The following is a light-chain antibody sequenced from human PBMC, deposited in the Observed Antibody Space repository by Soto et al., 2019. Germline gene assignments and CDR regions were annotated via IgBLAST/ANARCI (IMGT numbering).Light chain of an antibody. V-gene: IGKV1-39*01. CDR1: QSISSY. CDR2: AAS. Sequence: DIQITQSPASLSAYGVYRGTISCRASQSISSYLNWYQQKPGKAPKLLSYAASSLQSGVPSRFSGSGSGTDFTLTISSLQPEDFATYYCQQSYSTPPITFGQGTRLEIK. J-gene: IGKJ5*01. CDR3: QQSYSTPPIT.